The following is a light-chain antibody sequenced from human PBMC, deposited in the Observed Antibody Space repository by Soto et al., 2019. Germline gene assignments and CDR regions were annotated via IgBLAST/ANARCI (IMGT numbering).Light chain of an antibody. V-gene: IGKV3-20*01. CDR1: QSVSSSY. CDR2: GAS. J-gene: IGKJ1*01. Sequence: ENVLTQSPGTLSLSPGERATLSFRASQSVSSSYLAWYQQKPGQAPRLLIYGASSRATGIPDRFSGSGSGTDFTLTISRLEPEDFAVYYCQQYGSSPWTFGQGTKVDI. CDR3: QQYGSSPWT.